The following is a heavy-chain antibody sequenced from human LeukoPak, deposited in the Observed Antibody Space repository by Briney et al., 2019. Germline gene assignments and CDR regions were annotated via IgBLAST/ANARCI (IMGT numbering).Heavy chain of an antibody. CDR3: ASFLEVGNYPL. V-gene: IGHV1-69*06. J-gene: IGHJ4*02. D-gene: IGHD1-7*01. CDR1: GGTFSSYA. CDR2: IIPIFGTA. Sequence: SVKVSCKASGGTFSSYAISWVRQAPGQGLEWMGGIIPIFGTANYAQKFQGRVTITADKSTSTAYMELSSLRSEDTAVYYCASFLEVGNYPLWGQGTLVTVSS.